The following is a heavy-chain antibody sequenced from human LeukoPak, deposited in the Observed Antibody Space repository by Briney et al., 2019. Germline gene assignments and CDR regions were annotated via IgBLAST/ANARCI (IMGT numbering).Heavy chain of an antibody. J-gene: IGHJ4*02. D-gene: IGHD3-9*01. CDR1: GGSITGYY. CDR2: IHYTGAT. CDR3: ARGNILSGYCFDF. Sequence: SETLSLTCAVYGGSITGYYWSWIRQPPGKGLEWVGEIHYTGATSYNPSLKSRATISIDTSKDQVSLKLSSVTAADTAVYYCARGNILSGYCFDFWGQGALVTVSS. V-gene: IGHV4-34*01.